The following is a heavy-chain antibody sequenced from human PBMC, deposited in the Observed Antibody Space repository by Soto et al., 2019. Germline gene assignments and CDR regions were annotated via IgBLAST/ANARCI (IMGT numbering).Heavy chain of an antibody. CDR3: ATHVGSDYGDYGDRGHYYGMDF. V-gene: IGHV5-51*01. J-gene: IGHJ6*02. CDR1: GYSFTSYW. CDR2: IYPGDSDT. D-gene: IGHD4-17*01. Sequence: PWESLKSSCKGSGYSFTSYWIGWVRQMPGKGLEWMGIIYPGDSDTRYSPSFQGQVTISADKSISTAYLQWSSLKASDTAMYYCATHVGSDYGDYGDRGHYYGMDFCGQGTTGTVSS.